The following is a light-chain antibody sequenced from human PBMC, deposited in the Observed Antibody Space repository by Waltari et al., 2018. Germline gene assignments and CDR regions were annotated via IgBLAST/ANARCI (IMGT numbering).Light chain of an antibody. CDR1: QNVINF. V-gene: IGKV3-11*01. J-gene: IGKJ5*01. Sequence: EIVLTQSPATLSLSPGERATLSCRASQNVINFLAWYQQKAGRAPRLLIYDTSKRATGVPTRFSGSGSGTDFTFTISSLEPEDFAVYYCQQHRNWPITFGQGTRLEIK. CDR2: DTS. CDR3: QQHRNWPIT.